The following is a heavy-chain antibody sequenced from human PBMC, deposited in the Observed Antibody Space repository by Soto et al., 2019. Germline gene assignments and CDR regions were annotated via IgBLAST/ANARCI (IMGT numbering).Heavy chain of an antibody. V-gene: IGHV3-74*01. CDR1: GLIFSNYK. CDR3: ARDTDGLHY. Sequence: EVQLVESGGGLVQPGGSLRLSCAASGLIFSNYKMHWVRQAPGKGLVWVSRINTDGSITDYADSVKGRFTVSRDNPKNTLYLQMNSLRAEDTAVYYCARDTDGLHYRGQGTLVTVSS. CDR2: INTDGSIT. J-gene: IGHJ4*02.